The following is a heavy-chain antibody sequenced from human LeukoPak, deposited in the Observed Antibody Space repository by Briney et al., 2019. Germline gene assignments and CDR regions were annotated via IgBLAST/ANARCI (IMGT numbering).Heavy chain of an antibody. CDR1: GGSISSYY. Sequence: PSETLSLTCTVSGGSISSYYWSWIRQPPGKGLEWIGYIYYSGSTKHNPSLKSRVTISVDTTKNQFSLKLSSVTAADTAVYYCARGPKTNSGNDFDYWGQGTLVTVSS. CDR3: ARGPKTNSGNDFDY. D-gene: IGHD5-12*01. J-gene: IGHJ4*02. V-gene: IGHV4-59*01. CDR2: IYYSGST.